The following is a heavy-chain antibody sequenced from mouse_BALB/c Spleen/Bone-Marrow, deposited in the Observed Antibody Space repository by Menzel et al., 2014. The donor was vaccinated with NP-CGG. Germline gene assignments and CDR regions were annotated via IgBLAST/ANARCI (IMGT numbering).Heavy chain of an antibody. CDR1: GFTFSSYA. J-gene: IGHJ2*01. V-gene: IGHV5-9-3*01. CDR2: ISSGGSYT. D-gene: IGHD2-2*01. CDR3: ARHGVTRLLDY. Sequence: EVKLVESGGGLVKPGGSLKLSCAASGFTFSSYAMSWVRRTPEKRLEWVATISSGGSYTYYPDSVKGRFTISRDNVKNTLYLQMSSLRSEDTAMYYCARHGVTRLLDYWGQGTTLTVSS.